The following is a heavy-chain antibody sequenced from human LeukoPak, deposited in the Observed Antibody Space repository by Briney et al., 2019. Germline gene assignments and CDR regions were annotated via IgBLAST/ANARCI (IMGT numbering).Heavy chain of an antibody. CDR3: AKTSLSDPSGHYYYMDV. Sequence: GRCPRLSCAASGFTFSSYTTHSVRPTPGKGLGWVAFIRVDGTSELYADSVKARFTISRDNSQNTVSLQLNNLRIEDTALYYCAKTSLSDPSGHYYYMDVWGKGTTVTVSS. V-gene: IGHV3-30*02. D-gene: IGHD3-3*01. CDR2: IRVDGTSE. J-gene: IGHJ6*03. CDR1: GFTFSSYT.